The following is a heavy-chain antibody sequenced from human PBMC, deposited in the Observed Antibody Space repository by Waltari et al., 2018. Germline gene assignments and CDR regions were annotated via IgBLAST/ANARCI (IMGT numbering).Heavy chain of an antibody. V-gene: IGHV5-51*01. D-gene: IGHD6-6*01. CDR3: ARVLSSSQEPYYYYGMDV. J-gene: IGHJ6*02. CDR1: GYSFTSYW. Sequence: EVQLVQSGAEVKKPGESLKISCTGSGYSFTSYWIGWVRQMPGKGLEWMGIIYPGDSDTRYSPSFQGQVTISADKSISTAYLQWSSLKASDTAMYYCARVLSSSQEPYYYYGMDVWGQGTTVTVSS. CDR2: IYPGDSDT.